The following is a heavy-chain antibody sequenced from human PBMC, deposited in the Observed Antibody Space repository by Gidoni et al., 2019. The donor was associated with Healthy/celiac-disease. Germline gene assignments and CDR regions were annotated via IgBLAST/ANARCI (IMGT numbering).Heavy chain of an antibody. D-gene: IGHD6-19*01. CDR2: ISSSSSYT. CDR3: ARRVSSGWYYFDY. Sequence: QVQLVESGGGLVKPGGSLRLSCSASGFTFSDYYMSWIRQAPGKGLEWVSYISSSSSYTNYADSVKGRFTISRDNAKNSLYLQMNSLRAEDTAVYYCARRVSSGWYYFDYWGQGTLVTVSS. V-gene: IGHV3-11*05. J-gene: IGHJ4*02. CDR1: GFTFSDYY.